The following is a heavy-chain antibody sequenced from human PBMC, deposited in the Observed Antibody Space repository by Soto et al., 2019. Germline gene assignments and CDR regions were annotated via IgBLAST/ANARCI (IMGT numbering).Heavy chain of an antibody. Sequence: QVQLVESGGGVVQPGRSLRLSCAASGFTFSSYGMHWVRQAPGKGLEWVAAIWYDGSNKYYADSVKGRFTISRDNSKNTLYLQMNSLRAEDTAVYYCARDVDDWFDPWGQGTLVTVSS. CDR2: IWYDGSNK. CDR3: ARDVDDWFDP. CDR1: GFTFSSYG. V-gene: IGHV3-33*01. J-gene: IGHJ5*02.